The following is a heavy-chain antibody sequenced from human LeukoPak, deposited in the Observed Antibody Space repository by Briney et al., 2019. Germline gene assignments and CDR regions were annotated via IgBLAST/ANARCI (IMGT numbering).Heavy chain of an antibody. CDR2: IYHSGSS. D-gene: IGHD5-18*01. V-gene: IGHV4-30-2*01. Sequence: SETLSLTCAVSGGSISSGGYSWSWIRQPPGKGLEWIGYIYHSGSSYYNPSLKSRVTTSVDRSKNQFSLKLSSVTAADTAVYYCARSDTIMAIFDYWGQGTLVTVSS. CDR3: ARSDTIMAIFDY. J-gene: IGHJ4*02. CDR1: GGSISSGGYS.